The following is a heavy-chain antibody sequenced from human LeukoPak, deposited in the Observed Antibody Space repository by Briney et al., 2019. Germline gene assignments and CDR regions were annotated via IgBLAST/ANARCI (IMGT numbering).Heavy chain of an antibody. V-gene: IGHV4-34*01. Sequence: KPSETLSLTCAVYGGSFSGYYWSWIRQPPGKGLEWIGEINHSGSTNYNPSLKSRVTISVDTSKNQFSLKLSSVTAADTAVYYCARGVTTTVLDYWGQGTLVIVSS. J-gene: IGHJ4*02. CDR1: GGSFSGYY. CDR2: INHSGST. D-gene: IGHD4-17*01. CDR3: ARGVTTTVLDY.